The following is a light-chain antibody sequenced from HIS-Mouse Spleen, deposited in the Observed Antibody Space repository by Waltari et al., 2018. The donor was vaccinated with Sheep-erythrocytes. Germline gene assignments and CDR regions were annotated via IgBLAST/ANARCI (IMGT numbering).Light chain of an antibody. Sequence: QSALTQPPSASGSPGQSVTISGTATSSDVGGYNYVSWYQQHPGKAPKLMIYEVSKRPSGVPDRFSGSKSGNTASLTVSGLQAEDEADYYCSSYAGSNNWVFGGGTKLTVL. J-gene: IGLJ3*02. CDR3: SSYAGSNNWV. V-gene: IGLV2-8*01. CDR1: SSDVGGYNY. CDR2: EVS.